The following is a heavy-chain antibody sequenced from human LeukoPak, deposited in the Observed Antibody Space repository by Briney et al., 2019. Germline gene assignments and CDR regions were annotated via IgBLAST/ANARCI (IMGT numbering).Heavy chain of an antibody. Sequence: GASVKVSCKASGYTFTSYAMNWVRQAPGQGLEWMGWINTNTGNPTYAQGFTGRFVFSLDTSVSTAYLQISSLRAEDTAVYYCARGNVRLWFGELSPDFDYWGQGTLVTVSS. CDR3: ARGNVRLWFGELSPDFDY. D-gene: IGHD3-10*01. J-gene: IGHJ4*02. CDR1: GYTFTSYA. V-gene: IGHV7-4-1*02. CDR2: INTNTGNP.